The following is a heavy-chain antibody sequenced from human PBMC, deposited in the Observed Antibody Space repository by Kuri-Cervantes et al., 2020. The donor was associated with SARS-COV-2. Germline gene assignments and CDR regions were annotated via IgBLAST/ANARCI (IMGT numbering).Heavy chain of an antibody. Sequence: ASVKVSCKASGYTFTSYYMHWVRQDPGQGLEWMGIINPSGGSTSYAQKFQGRVTMTRDTSTSTVYMELSSLRSEDTAVYYCARGLGFRPDYDFWSGYRVGYYMDVWGKGTTVTVSS. D-gene: IGHD3-3*01. J-gene: IGHJ6*03. CDR2: INPSGGST. V-gene: IGHV1-46*01. CDR1: GYTFTSYY. CDR3: ARGLGFRPDYDFWSGYRVGYYMDV.